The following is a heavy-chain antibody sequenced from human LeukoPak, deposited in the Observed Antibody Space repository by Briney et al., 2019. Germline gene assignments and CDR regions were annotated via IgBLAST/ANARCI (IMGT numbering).Heavy chain of an antibody. CDR3: AKDIKGPSRYSSGWSGLDY. CDR1: GFTFDDYA. J-gene: IGHJ4*02. V-gene: IGHV3-9*01. D-gene: IGHD6-19*01. CDR2: ISWNSGSI. Sequence: GGSLRLSCAASGFTFDDYAMHWVRQAPGKGLEWVSGISWNSGSIGYADSVKGRFTISRDNAKNSLYLQMNGLRAEDTALYYCAKDIKGPSRYSSGWSGLDYWGQGTLVTVSS.